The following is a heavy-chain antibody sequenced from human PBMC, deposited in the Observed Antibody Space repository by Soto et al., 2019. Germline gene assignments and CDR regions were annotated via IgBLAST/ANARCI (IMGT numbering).Heavy chain of an antibody. CDR1: GGSISSSSYY. D-gene: IGHD1-1*01. J-gene: IGHJ5*02. CDR3: ARDQLEGNWFDP. CDR2: IYHSGGT. V-gene: IGHV4-61*05. Sequence: SETLSLTCTVSGGSISSSSYYWGWIRQPPGKGLEWIGYIYHSGGTLYNPSLKNRVSISVDKSKNQFSLKLTSVTAADTAVYYCARDQLEGNWFDPWGQGVLVTVSS.